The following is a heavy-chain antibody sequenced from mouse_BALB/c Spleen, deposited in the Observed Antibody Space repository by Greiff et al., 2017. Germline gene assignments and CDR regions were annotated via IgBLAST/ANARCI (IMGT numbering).Heavy chain of an antibody. V-gene: IGHV1S29*02. CDR3: ARHGYGYFDY. CDR2: IYPYNGGT. CDR1: GYTFTDYN. Sequence: VQLKQSGPELVKPGASVKISCKASGYTFTDYNMHWVKQSHGKSLEWIGYIYPYNGGTGYNQKFKSKATLTVDNSSSTAYMELRSLTSEDSAVYYCARHGYGYFDYWGQGTTLTVSS. J-gene: IGHJ2*01. D-gene: IGHD1-2*01.